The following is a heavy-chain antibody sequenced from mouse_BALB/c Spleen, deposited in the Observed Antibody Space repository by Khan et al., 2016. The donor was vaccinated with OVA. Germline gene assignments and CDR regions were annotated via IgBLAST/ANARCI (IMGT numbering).Heavy chain of an antibody. Sequence: QVQLKQSGPGLVQPSQSLSITCTVSGFSLANYSVHWVRQSPGKGLEWLGVIWSAGSTDYNAAFISRLTISKANSRSHVFFKVNSLQPTDTAIYYWSRRGYDYGRGALFAYWGQGTLVTVAA. CDR1: GFSLANYS. J-gene: IGHJ3*01. D-gene: IGHD2-4*01. CDR2: IWSAGST. CDR3: SRRGYDYGRGALFAY. V-gene: IGHV2-2*02.